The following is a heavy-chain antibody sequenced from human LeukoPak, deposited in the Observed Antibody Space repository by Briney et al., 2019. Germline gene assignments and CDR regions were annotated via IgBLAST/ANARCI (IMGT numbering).Heavy chain of an antibody. CDR1: GFTLSSYG. CDR3: AKTDTYYDFWSGLDY. CDR2: ISYDGSNK. Sequence: PGGSLRLSCAASGFTLSSYGMHWVRQAPGKGLEWVAVISYDGSNKYYADSVKGRFTISRDNSKNTLYLQMNSLRAEDTAVYYCAKTDTYYDFWSGLDYWGQGTLVTVSS. V-gene: IGHV3-30*18. J-gene: IGHJ4*02. D-gene: IGHD3-3*01.